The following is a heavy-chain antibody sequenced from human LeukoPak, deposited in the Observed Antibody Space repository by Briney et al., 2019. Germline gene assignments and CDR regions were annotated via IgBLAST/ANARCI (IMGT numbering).Heavy chain of an antibody. V-gene: IGHV1-18*01. CDR3: ATGEGLLPAAAISPY. CDR2: ISAYNGNT. CDR1: GGTFSSYA. D-gene: IGHD2-2*01. J-gene: IGHJ4*02. Sequence: EASVKVSCKASGGTFSSYAISWVRQAPGRGLEWMGWISAYNGNTNYAQKFQGRVTMTEDTSTDTAYMELSSLRSEDTAVYYCATGEGLLPAAAISPYWGQGTLVTVSS.